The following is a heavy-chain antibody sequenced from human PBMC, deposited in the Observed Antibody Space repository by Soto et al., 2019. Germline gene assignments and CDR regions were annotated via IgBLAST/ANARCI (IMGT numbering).Heavy chain of an antibody. D-gene: IGHD3-3*01. CDR2: ISYDGSNK. J-gene: IGHJ4*02. CDR3: AKGPLLRFLERVFNY. V-gene: IGHV3-30*18. Sequence: GGSLRLSCAASGFTFSSYGMHWVRQAPGKGLEWVAVISYDGSNKYYADSVKGRFTISRDNSKNTLYLQMNSLRAEDTAVYYCAKGPLLRFLERVFNYWGQGTLVTVSS. CDR1: GFTFSSYG.